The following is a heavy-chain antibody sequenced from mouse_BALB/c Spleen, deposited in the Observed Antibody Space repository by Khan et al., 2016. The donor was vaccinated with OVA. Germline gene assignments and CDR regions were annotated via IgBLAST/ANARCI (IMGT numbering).Heavy chain of an antibody. CDR3: ASHSYRYDFTY. CDR1: GFSLTTYG. Sequence: QVQLKESGPGLVQPSQSLSITCTVSGFSLTTYGILWVRQSPGKGLEWLGVIWSGGSTDYNAPFITRLSISKDNSKSQVFFKMNSLQTDDTAIYYCASHSYRYDFTYWGQGTLVTVSA. J-gene: IGHJ3*01. V-gene: IGHV2-2*01. D-gene: IGHD2-12*01. CDR2: IWSGGST.